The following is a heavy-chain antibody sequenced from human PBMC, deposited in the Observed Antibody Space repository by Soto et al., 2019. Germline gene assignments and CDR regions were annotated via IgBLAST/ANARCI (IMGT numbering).Heavy chain of an antibody. V-gene: IGHV2-70*01. CDR1: GFSLSTSGMC. D-gene: IGHD1-26*01. CDR2: IDWDDDK. Sequence: SGPTLVNPTQTLTLTCTFSGFSLSTSGMCVSWIRQPPGKALEWLALIDWDDDKYYTPSLRTRLTISKVTSKNQVVLTMTNMDPVDTATYYCARVVGAAVDYWGQGTLVTVSS. CDR3: ARVVGAAVDY. J-gene: IGHJ4*02.